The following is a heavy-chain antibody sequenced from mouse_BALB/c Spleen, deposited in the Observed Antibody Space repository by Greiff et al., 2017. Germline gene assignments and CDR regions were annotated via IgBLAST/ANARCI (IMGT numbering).Heavy chain of an antibody. Sequence: QVQLQQSGAELVRPGTSVKVSCKASGYAFTNYLIEWVKQRPGQGLEWIGVINPGSGGTNYNEKFKGKATLTADKSSSTAYMQLSSLTSDDSAVYFCARGDDYYGYAYWGQGTLVTVSA. CDR3: ARGDDYYGYAY. CDR1: GYAFTNYL. D-gene: IGHD1-2*01. J-gene: IGHJ3*01. CDR2: INPGSGGT. V-gene: IGHV1-54*01.